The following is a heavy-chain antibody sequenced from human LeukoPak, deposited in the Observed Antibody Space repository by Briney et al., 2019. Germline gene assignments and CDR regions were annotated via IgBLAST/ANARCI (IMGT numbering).Heavy chain of an antibody. V-gene: IGHV3-53*01. J-gene: IGHJ5*02. Sequence: GGSLTLSCAASGFTVSSNYMSCARHARGEGGEWGSVIYSGGSTYYPNSLKGRFTISRDNSKNTLYRQMNSLRAEDTAVYYCARDLEGFDPWGQGTLVTVSS. CDR3: ARDLEGFDP. CDR2: IYSGGST. CDR1: GFTVSSNY.